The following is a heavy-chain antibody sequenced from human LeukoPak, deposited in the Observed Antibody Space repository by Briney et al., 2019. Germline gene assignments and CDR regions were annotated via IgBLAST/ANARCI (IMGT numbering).Heavy chain of an antibody. V-gene: IGHV4-34*01. Sequence: SETLSLTCAVYGGSFSGYYWSWIRQPPGKGLEWIGEINHSGSTNYNPSLKSRVTISVDTSKNQFSLKLSSVTAADTAVYYCARDGRARFGETFYYYYYYMDVWGKGTTVTVSS. J-gene: IGHJ6*03. D-gene: IGHD3-10*01. CDR3: ARDGRARFGETFYYYYYYMDV. CDR1: GGSFSGYY. CDR2: INHSGST.